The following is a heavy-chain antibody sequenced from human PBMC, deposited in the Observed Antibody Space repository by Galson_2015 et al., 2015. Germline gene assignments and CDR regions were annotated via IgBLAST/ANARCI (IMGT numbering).Heavy chain of an antibody. CDR3: AKDRRAVVMSAIDY. V-gene: IGHV3-23*01. CDR1: GFTFSSSA. D-gene: IGHD2-21*02. Sequence: SLRLSCAASGFTFSSSAMNWVRQAPGKGLEWVSALSLTVGGISYADTFKGSFTISRDISRTTWYLHLNSLRADDTAVYYCAKDRRAVVMSAIDYWGQGTQVTVSS. CDR2: LSLTVGGI. J-gene: IGHJ4*02.